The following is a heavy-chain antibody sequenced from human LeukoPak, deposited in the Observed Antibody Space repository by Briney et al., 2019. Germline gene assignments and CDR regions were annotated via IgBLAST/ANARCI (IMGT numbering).Heavy chain of an antibody. CDR2: IKSRADGGTP. CDR1: GFTFSDAW. Sequence: PGGSLRLSCAASGFTFSDAWMIWGRQAPGKGLEWVGRIKSRADGGTPDYAAPVTGRFTISRDDSNGTLFLQMNSLTTEDTAVYYCATQGLLDAFDIWGQGTMVIVSS. CDR3: ATQGLLDAFDI. J-gene: IGHJ3*02. V-gene: IGHV3-15*01. D-gene: IGHD3-22*01.